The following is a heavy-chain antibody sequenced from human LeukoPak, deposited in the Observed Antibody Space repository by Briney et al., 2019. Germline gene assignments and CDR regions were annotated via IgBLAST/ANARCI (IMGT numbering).Heavy chain of an antibody. D-gene: IGHD4-17*01. CDR2: ISSSSSYI. Sequence: PGGSLRLSCAASGFTFSSYSMNWVRQAPGKGLEWVSSISSSSSYIYHADSVKGRFTISRDNAKNSLYLQMNSLRAEDTAVYYCARADYGDYVSVNAFDIWGQGTMVTVSS. V-gene: IGHV3-21*01. CDR3: ARADYGDYVSVNAFDI. J-gene: IGHJ3*02. CDR1: GFTFSSYS.